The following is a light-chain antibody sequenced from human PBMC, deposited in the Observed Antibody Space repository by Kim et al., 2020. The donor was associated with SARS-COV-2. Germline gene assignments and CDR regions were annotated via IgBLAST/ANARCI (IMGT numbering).Light chain of an antibody. CDR3: QQYDSSPYT. CDR2: GAS. CDR1: QGFVGSS. V-gene: IGKV3-20*01. Sequence: LSPAESAPLCRRASQGFVGSSLAWYQRKPGQAPRLLIYGASRRATGIPDRFSGSGSGTDFTLTINRLGPEDFAVYYCQQYDSSPYTCGQGTKLEI. J-gene: IGKJ2*01.